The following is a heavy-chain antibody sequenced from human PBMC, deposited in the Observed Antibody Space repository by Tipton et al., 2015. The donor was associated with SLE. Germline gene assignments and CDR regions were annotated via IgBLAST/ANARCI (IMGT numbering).Heavy chain of an antibody. CDR3: ARATMTTGKFQY. Sequence: TLSLTCVVSNSSITSSYYWAWIRQPPGKGLEWIGTTSHRGRTYYNPSLKSRVTISIDMSKSQFFLKLSSVTAADTAVYYCARATMTTGKFQYWGQGTLVTVSS. CDR2: TSHRGRT. D-gene: IGHD4-17*01. V-gene: IGHV4-38-2*01. CDR1: NSSITSSYY. J-gene: IGHJ1*01.